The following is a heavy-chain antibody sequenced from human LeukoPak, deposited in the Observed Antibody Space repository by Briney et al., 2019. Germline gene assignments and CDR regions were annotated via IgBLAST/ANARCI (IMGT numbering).Heavy chain of an antibody. CDR2: IYYSGNT. CDR3: ARHICDAGSCYSFDY. D-gene: IGHD2-15*01. Sequence: PSETLSLTCAVSGGSISSSSYYWGWIRQPPGKGLEWIGTIYYSGNTYYNPSLKSRVTISVDTSKNQFSLMLSSVTAADTAVYYCARHICDAGSCYSFDYWGQGTLVTVSS. J-gene: IGHJ4*02. V-gene: IGHV4-39*01. CDR1: GGSISSSSYY.